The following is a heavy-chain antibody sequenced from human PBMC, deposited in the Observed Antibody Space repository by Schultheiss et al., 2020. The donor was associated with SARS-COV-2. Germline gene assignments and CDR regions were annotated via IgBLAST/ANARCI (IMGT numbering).Heavy chain of an antibody. J-gene: IGHJ5*02. V-gene: IGHV4-61*08. CDR1: GGSISSGGYY. CDR3: ARGEDIVLMMFDP. D-gene: IGHD2-8*01. Sequence: SETLSLTCTVSGGSISSGGYYWSWIRQPPGKGLEWIGYIYYSGSTNYNPSLKSRVTISVDASKNQFSLKLSSVTAADTAVYYCARGEDIVLMMFDPWGQGTLVTVSS. CDR2: IYYSGST.